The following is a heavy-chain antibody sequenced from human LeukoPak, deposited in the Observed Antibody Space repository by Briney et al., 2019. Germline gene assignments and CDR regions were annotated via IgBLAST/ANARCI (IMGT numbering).Heavy chain of an antibody. CDR1: GFTFSDYN. CDR3: ARRGYHDYSGFDY. Sequence: PGGSLRLSCAASGFTFSDYNMNWVRQAPGKGLEWVSYISSSGDTIYYADSVKGRFTISRDNSKNSLYLQMKSLRAEDTALYYCARRGYHDYSGFDYWGQGTLVTVSS. CDR2: ISSSGDTI. D-gene: IGHD1-26*01. J-gene: IGHJ4*02. V-gene: IGHV3-48*04.